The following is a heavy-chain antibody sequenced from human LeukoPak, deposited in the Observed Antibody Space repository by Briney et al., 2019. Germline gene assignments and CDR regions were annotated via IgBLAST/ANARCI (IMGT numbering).Heavy chain of an antibody. V-gene: IGHV1/OR15-1*02. CDR1: GYIFTDYY. CDR3: ARDSVAAGMNFDY. D-gene: IGHD6-13*01. J-gene: IGHJ4*02. Sequence: ASVKVSCKASGYIFTDYYMHWVRQAPGQELGWMGRINPNSGGTNYAQKFQGRVTMTRDTSISTAYTELSSLRSEDTAVYYCARDSVAAGMNFDYWGQGTLVTVSS. CDR2: INPNSGGT.